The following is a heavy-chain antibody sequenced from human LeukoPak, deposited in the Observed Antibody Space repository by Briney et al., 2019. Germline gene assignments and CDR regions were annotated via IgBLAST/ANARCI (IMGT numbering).Heavy chain of an antibody. CDR2: ISSSGST. CDR1: GDSISSGDYY. J-gene: IGHJ4*02. Sequence: SETLSLTCTVSGDSISSGDYYWSWIRQPAGKGLEWIGRISSSGSTNYNPSLKSRVTISVDTSKNQFSLKLSSVTAADTAAYYCARSPYLRTYGYGPWELPVSYFDYWGQGTLVTVSS. CDR3: ARSPYLRTYGYGPWELPVSYFDY. D-gene: IGHD1-26*01. V-gene: IGHV4-61*02.